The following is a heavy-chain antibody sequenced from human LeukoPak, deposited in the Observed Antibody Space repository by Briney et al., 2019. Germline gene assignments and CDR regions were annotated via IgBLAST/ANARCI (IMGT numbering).Heavy chain of an antibody. CDR2: ISGSGGST. J-gene: IGHJ4*02. Sequence: GGSLRLSCAASGFTFSSYAMSWVRQAPGKGLEWVSAISGSGGSTYYADSVKGRFTTSRDNSKNTLYLQMNSLRAEDTAVYYCAQKIEKYYFDYWGQGTLVTVSS. CDR1: GFTFSSYA. CDR3: AQKIEKYYFDY. V-gene: IGHV3-23*01. D-gene: IGHD2-21*01.